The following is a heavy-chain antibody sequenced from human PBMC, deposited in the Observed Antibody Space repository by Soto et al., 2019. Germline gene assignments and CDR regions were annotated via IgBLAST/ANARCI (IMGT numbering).Heavy chain of an antibody. Sequence: ASVKVSCKASGYTFTSYAMHWVRQAPGQRLEWMGWINAGNGNTKYSQKFQGSVTITRDTSASTAYMELSSLRSGDTAVYYCARRSIGPWYFDLWGRGTLVTVSS. CDR2: INAGNGNT. V-gene: IGHV1-3*01. CDR1: GYTFTSYA. J-gene: IGHJ2*01. CDR3: ARRSIGPWYFDL.